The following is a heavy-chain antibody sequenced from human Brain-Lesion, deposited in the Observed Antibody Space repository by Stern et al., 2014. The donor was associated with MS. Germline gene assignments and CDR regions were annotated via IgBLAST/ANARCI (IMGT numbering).Heavy chain of an antibody. V-gene: IGHV1-2*02. D-gene: IGHD3-3*01. CDR1: GYIFTGYY. Sequence: VQLVESGAEVKKPGASVKVSCKTSGYIFTGYYIHWVRQAPGQGLEWMAWINPNTGGTKYAQKFQGRVTMSRDTSISTAYVELSSLTSDDTAVYYCARDQRGITIFGVVTDYYSLGMDAWGQGTTVTVSS. J-gene: IGHJ6*02. CDR3: ARDQRGITIFGVVTDYYSLGMDA. CDR2: INPNTGGT.